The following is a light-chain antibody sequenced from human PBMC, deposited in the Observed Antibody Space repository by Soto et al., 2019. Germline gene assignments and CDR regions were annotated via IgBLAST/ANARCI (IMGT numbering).Light chain of an antibody. J-gene: IGKJ1*01. V-gene: IGKV3-11*01. Sequence: IVLTQSPATLSLSPGERATLSCRASQSVSSYLAWYQQKPGQAPRLLIYDASNRATGIPARFSGSGSGTDFTLTISSLEPEDFAVYYCQQRSNWITFGQGTKVDIK. CDR2: DAS. CDR1: QSVSSY. CDR3: QQRSNWIT.